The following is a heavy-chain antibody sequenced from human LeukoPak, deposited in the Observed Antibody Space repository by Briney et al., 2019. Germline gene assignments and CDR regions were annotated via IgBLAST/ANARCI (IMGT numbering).Heavy chain of an antibody. CDR3: ARDDGCRSVDY. CDR1: GFTFSTYW. J-gene: IGHJ4*02. CDR2: IKQDGSEK. V-gene: IGHV3-7*04. D-gene: IGHD1-14*01. Sequence: SGGSLRLSCAASGFTFSTYWMSWVRQAPGKGLEWVANIKQDGSEKYYVDSVKGRFTISRDNAKNSPYLQMNSLRAEDTAVYYCARDDGCRSVDYWGQGTLVTVSS.